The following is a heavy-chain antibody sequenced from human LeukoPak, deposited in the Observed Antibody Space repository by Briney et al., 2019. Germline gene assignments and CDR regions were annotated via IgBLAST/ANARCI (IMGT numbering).Heavy chain of an antibody. Sequence: PGGSLRLSCAASGFTFSTYGMHWVRQTPDKGLEWVAVISYDATNKYSADSVKGRFTISRDNSKNTLYLQMNSLRAEDTALYYCAKGSGSKKGYCTGTSCYEFDYWGQGTLVTVSS. V-gene: IGHV3-30*18. CDR1: GFTFSTYG. J-gene: IGHJ4*02. CDR3: AKGSGSKKGYCTGTSCYEFDY. D-gene: IGHD2-2*01. CDR2: ISYDATNK.